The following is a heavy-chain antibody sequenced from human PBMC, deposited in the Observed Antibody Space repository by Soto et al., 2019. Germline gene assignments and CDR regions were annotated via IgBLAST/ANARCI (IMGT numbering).Heavy chain of an antibody. CDR3: VRNLGFFDY. Sequence: GSLILSCAAYGFTFTSFGMSWVRQAPGKGLEWVSGITLSGDSTYYADSVKGRFTISRDNSKNTLFLQLNSLRAEDTAVYYCVRNLGFFDYWSQGTLVTVSS. D-gene: IGHD3-10*01. V-gene: IGHV3-23*01. CDR1: GFTFTSFG. CDR2: ITLSGDST. J-gene: IGHJ4*02.